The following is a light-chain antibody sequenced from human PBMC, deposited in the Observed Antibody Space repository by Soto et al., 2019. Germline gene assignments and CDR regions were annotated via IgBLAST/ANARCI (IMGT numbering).Light chain of an antibody. CDR2: DAT. V-gene: IGKV1-39*01. Sequence: DVDITRSPCSLSASVCDRVTITCRASQTIGANLNWYRQKPGKAPTLLIYDATTLQSGVPSRFSGLGSGTDFTLTITSLQPEDSATYFCQQSYTTVYTVGLGTKVDIK. J-gene: IGKJ2*01. CDR3: QQSYTTVYT. CDR1: QTIGAN.